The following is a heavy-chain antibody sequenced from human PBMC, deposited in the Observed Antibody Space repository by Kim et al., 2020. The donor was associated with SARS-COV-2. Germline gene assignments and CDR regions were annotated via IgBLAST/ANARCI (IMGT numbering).Heavy chain of an antibody. CDR3: ARDVGTGTIYY. J-gene: IGHJ4*02. CDR2: A. Sequence: ANYAQKFQGRVTITADKSTSTAYIELSSLRSEDTAVYYCARDVGTGTIYYWGQGTLVTVSS. V-gene: IGHV1-69*04. D-gene: IGHD1-7*01.